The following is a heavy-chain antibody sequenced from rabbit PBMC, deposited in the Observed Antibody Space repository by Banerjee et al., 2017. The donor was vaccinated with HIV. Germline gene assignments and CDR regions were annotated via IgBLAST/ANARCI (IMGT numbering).Heavy chain of an antibody. Sequence: QEQLEESGGDLVKPGASLTLTCKASGFTLSSNYWICWVRQAPGKGLEWIACIYTGSGSALYVSWAKGRFTISKTSSTTVTLQMTSLTAADTATYFCARDLTGVTGWNFNLWGQGTLVTVS. J-gene: IGHJ4*01. CDR2: IYTGSGSA. D-gene: IGHD7-1*01. CDR1: GFTLSSNYW. CDR3: ARDLTGVTGWNFNL. V-gene: IGHV1S45*01.